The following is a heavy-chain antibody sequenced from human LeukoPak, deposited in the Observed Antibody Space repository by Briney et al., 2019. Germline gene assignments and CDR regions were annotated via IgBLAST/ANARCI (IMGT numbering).Heavy chain of an antibody. CDR2: INHSGST. D-gene: IGHD4-23*01. CDR3: ARRGGGGNPTDGAFDI. CDR1: GGSFSGYY. Sequence: SETLFLTCAVYGGSFSGYYWSWIRQPPGKGLEWIGEINHSGSTNYNPSLKSRVTISVDTSKNQVSLKLTSVTAADTAVYYCARRGGGGNPTDGAFDIWGQGTMVTVSS. V-gene: IGHV4-34*01. J-gene: IGHJ3*02.